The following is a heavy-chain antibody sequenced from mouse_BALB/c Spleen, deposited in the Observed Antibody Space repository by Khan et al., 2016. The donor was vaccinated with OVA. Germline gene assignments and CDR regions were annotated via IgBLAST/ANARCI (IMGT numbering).Heavy chain of an antibody. CDR1: GYSITSDYA. J-gene: IGHJ2*01. V-gene: IGHV3-2*02. CDR2: IRYSGST. CDR3: ARSIMAN. Sequence: EVQLKESGPGLVKPSQSLSLTCTVTGYSITSDYAWNWIRQFPGNKLEWMGYIRYSGSTSYNPSLKSRISITRDTSKNQFFLQLNSVTTEDTATYYCARSIMANWGQGTTLTVSS.